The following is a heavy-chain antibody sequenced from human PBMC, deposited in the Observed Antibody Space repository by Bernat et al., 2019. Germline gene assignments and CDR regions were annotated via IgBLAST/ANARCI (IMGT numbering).Heavy chain of an antibody. J-gene: IGHJ6*04. Sequence: EVHLVESGGGLVQPGGSLRVSCAASGLTFSDYWMHWVRQVPGKGLVWVTQIKPDGSWTTYADSVKGRFTISRDNAKNTLFLQMNSLGVEETGVYYCATGSYLFGLNGWGRETTVTVSS. CDR2: IKPDGSWT. CDR3: ATGSYLFGLNG. V-gene: IGHV3-74*01. CDR1: GLTFSDYW. D-gene: IGHD2-21*01.